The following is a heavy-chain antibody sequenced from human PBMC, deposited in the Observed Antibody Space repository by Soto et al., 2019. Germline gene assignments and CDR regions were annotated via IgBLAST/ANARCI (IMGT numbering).Heavy chain of an antibody. CDR3: ARALEGGQQLANPGWWFDP. V-gene: IGHV1-3*01. CDR1: GYTFTSYA. CDR2: INAGNGNT. D-gene: IGHD6-13*01. Sequence: GASVKVSCKASGYTFTSYAMHWVRQAPGQRLEWMGWINAGNGNTKYSQKFQGRVTITRDTSASTAYMELSSLRSEDTAVYYCARALEGGQQLANPGWWFDPWRQGTQVTVSS. J-gene: IGHJ5*02.